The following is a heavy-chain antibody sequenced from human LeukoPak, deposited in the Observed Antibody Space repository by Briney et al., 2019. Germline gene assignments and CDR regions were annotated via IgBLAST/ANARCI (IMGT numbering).Heavy chain of an antibody. D-gene: IGHD4-11*01. CDR3: ANEYSKGDI. CDR1: GFTFSDYY. CDR2: ISGSGGNT. Sequence: AGGSLRLSCAASGFTFSDYYMSWIRQAPGKGLEWVSAISGSGGNTYYADSVKGRFTISRDNSKNTLYLQMNSLRAEDAALYYCANEYSKGDIWGQGTMVTVSS. V-gene: IGHV3-23*01. J-gene: IGHJ3*02.